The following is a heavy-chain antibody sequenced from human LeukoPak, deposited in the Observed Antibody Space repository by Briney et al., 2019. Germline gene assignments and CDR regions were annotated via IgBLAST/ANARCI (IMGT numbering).Heavy chain of an antibody. CDR3: ARDGDIAVAGRYFDY. Sequence: GGSLRLSCAASGFTVSSNYMTWVRQAPGKGLEWVSVIYSGGATYYADSVKGRFTISRDNSKNTLYLQMNSLGAEDTALYYCARDGDIAVAGRYFDYWGQGTLVTVSS. CDR2: IYSGGAT. J-gene: IGHJ4*02. D-gene: IGHD6-19*01. V-gene: IGHV3-53*05. CDR1: GFTVSSNY.